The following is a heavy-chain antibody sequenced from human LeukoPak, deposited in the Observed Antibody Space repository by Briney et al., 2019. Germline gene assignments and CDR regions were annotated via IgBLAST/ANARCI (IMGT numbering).Heavy chain of an antibody. V-gene: IGHV3-53*01. Sequence: QPGGSLRLSCAASGFTVSSIYMSWVRQAPGKGLEWVGVIYSGGSTYYADSVKGRFTISRDNSKSTLYLQMNSLRAEDTAVYYCAGASGGWSVVDYWGQGTLVTVSS. CDR1: GFTVSSIY. J-gene: IGHJ4*02. CDR3: AGASGGWSVVDY. CDR2: IYSGGST. D-gene: IGHD6-19*01.